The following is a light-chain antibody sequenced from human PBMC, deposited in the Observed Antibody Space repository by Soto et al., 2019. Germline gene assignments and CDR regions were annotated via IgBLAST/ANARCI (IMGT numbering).Light chain of an antibody. CDR1: QSVLYSSSNENS. CDR3: QQYYSTPYT. J-gene: IGKJ2*01. V-gene: IGKV4-1*01. CDR2: WAS. Sequence: DIVMTQSPDSLAVSLGERTTINCKSSQSVLYSSSNENSLAWYQQKPGQPPKLLISWASTRESGVPDRFSGRGSGTDFTLTISTLQAEDVAVYYCQQYYSTPYTFGPGTKVDIK.